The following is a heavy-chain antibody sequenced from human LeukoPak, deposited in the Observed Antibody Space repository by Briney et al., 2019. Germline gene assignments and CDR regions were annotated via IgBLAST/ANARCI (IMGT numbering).Heavy chain of an antibody. CDR1: GYSFTSYW. V-gene: IGHV5-51*01. CDR3: ARRFYGSGSYCPAFDI. D-gene: IGHD3-10*01. Sequence: GESLKISCKGSGYSFTSYWIGWVRQMPGKGLEWMGIIYPGDSDTRYSPSFQGQVTISADKSISTAYLQWSSLKASDTAMYYCARRFYGSGSYCPAFDIWGQGTMVTVSS. J-gene: IGHJ3*02. CDR2: IYPGDSDT.